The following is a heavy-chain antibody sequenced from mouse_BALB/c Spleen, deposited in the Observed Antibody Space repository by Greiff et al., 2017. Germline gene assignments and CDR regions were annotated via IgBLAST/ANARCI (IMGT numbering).Heavy chain of an antibody. CDR1: GYTFTSYW. J-gene: IGHJ4*01. D-gene: IGHD1-1*01. CDR2: INPSTGYT. Sequence: QVQLKQPGAELAKPGASVKMSCKASGYTFTSYWMHWVKQRPGQGLEWIGYINPSTGYTEYNQKFKDKATLTADKSSSTAYMQLSSLTSEDSAVYYCARWSTTVVAPYAMDYWGQGTSVTVSS. CDR3: ARWSTTVVAPYAMDY. V-gene: IGHV1-7*01.